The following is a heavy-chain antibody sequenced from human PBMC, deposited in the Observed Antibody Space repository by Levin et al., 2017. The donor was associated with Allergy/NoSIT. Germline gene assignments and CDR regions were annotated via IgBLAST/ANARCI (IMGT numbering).Heavy chain of an antibody. D-gene: IGHD1-26*01. CDR1: GGSISSYY. CDR3: VRGGGGAYQFDP. CDR2: ILASGST. Sequence: SCTVSGGSISSYYWTWIRQPAGKGLEWIGRILASGSTNYNPSLKSRVTMSVDTSKDQFSLNLSSATAADTAVYYCVRGGGGAYQFDPWGQGTLVTVSS. J-gene: IGHJ5*01. V-gene: IGHV4-4*07.